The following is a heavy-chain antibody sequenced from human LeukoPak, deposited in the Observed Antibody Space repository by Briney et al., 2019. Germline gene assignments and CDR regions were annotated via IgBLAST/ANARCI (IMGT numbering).Heavy chain of an antibody. CDR3: ARAYCGGDCYPRPYYYCGMDV. CDR1: GFTVSSNY. Sequence: PGGSLRLSCGASGFTVSSNYMSWVRQAPGKGLEWVSVIYSGGSTYYADSVKGRFTISRDNSKNTLYLQMNSLRAEDTAVYYCARAYCGGDCYPRPYYYCGMDVWGQGTTVTVSS. D-gene: IGHD2-21*02. CDR2: IYSGGST. V-gene: IGHV3-66*01. J-gene: IGHJ6*02.